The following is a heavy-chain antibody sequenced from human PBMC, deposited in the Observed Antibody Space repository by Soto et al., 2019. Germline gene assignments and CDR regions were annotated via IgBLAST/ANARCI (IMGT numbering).Heavy chain of an antibody. J-gene: IGHJ4*02. CDR1: GGSINSGGYC. CDR3: SWGILV. Sequence: QVQLQESGPGLVKPSQTLSLTCTVSGGSINSGGYCWSWIRQHPGKGLEWIGCISYGGSTSYNASPESRVTIAVYTSKNPCPLKLSSVIAADPAVYSCSWGILVWGQGTLITVSS. D-gene: IGHD3-16*01. V-gene: IGHV4-31*03. CDR2: ISYGGST.